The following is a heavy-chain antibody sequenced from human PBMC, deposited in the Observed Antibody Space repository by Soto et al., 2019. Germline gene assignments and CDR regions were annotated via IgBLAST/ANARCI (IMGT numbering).Heavy chain of an antibody. CDR1: GGTFSSYT. CDR2: IIPIFGTA. V-gene: IGHV1-69*13. Sequence: SVKVSCKASGGTFSSYTISWVRQAPGQGLEWMGGIIPIFGTANYAQKFQGRVTITADESTSTAYMELSSLRSEDTAVYYCARALDVVVTQWAFDIWGQGTMVTVSS. J-gene: IGHJ3*02. D-gene: IGHD2-21*02. CDR3: ARALDVVVTQWAFDI.